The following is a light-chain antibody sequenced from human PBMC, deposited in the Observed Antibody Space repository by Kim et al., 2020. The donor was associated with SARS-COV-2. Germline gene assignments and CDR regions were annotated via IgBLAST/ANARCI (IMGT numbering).Light chain of an antibody. CDR2: QDS. J-gene: IGLJ2*01. CDR3: QAWDSSLVV. V-gene: IGLV3-1*01. Sequence: VSPGQTASITCSGDKLGDKYACWYQQRPGQSPVLVIYQDSKRPSGIPERFSGSNSGNTATLTISGTQAMDEADYYCQAWDSSLVVFGGGTQLTVL. CDR1: KLGDKY.